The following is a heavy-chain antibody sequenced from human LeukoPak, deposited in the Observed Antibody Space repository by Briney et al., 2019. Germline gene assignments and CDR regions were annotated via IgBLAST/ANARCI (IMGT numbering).Heavy chain of an antibody. V-gene: IGHV3-21*01. CDR2: ISSSSSYI. CDR3: ASWITHLFDY. D-gene: IGHD3-16*01. Sequence: GGSLRLSCAASGFTFSSYSMNWVRQAPGKGLEWVSSISSSSSYIYYADSVKGRFTISRDNAKNSLYLQVNSLRAEDTAVYYCASWITHLFDYWGQGTLVTVSS. J-gene: IGHJ4*02. CDR1: GFTFSSYS.